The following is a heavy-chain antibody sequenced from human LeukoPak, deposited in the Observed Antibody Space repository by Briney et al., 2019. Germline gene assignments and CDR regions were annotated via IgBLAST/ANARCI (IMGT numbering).Heavy chain of an antibody. V-gene: IGHV1-18*01. CDR3: ARVPYCSGGSCSGNRFDP. D-gene: IGHD2-15*01. J-gene: IGHJ5*02. CDR1: GYTFTSYG. CDR2: ISAYNGNT. Sequence: ASVKVSCKASGYTFTSYGISWVRQAPGQGLEWMGWISAYNGNTNYAQKLQGRVTMTTDTSTSTAYMELRSLRSDDTAVYYCARVPYCSGGSCSGNRFDPWGQGTLVTVSS.